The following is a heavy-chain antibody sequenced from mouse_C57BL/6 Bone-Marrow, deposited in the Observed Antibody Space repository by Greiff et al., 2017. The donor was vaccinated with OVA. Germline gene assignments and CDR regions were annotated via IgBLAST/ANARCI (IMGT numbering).Heavy chain of an antibody. V-gene: IGHV1-7*01. CDR2: INPSSGYT. CDR1: GYTFTSYW. CDR3: ARVHDYGAY. J-gene: IGHJ3*01. Sequence: VQLQQSGAELVKPGASVKLSCKASGYTFTSYWMHWVKQRPGQGLEWIGYINPSSGYTKYNQKFKGKATLTADKSSRTAYMQRSSLTYEDSAVYYCARVHDYGAYWGQGTLVTVSA. D-gene: IGHD2-4*01.